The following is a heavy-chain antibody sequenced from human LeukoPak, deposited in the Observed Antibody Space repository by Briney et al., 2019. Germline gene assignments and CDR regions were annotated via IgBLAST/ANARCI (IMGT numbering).Heavy chain of an antibody. V-gene: IGHV4-31*03. CDR3: ARLSSRWYFSPDY. CDR2: IYYSGST. D-gene: IGHD6-19*01. CDR1: GGSISSGGYY. J-gene: IGHJ4*02. Sequence: PSQTLSLTCTVSGGSISSGGYYWSWIRQHPGNGLEWIGYIYYSGSTYYNPSLKSRVTISVDTSKNQFSLNLSSVTAADTAVYYCARLSSRWYFSPDYWGQGTLVTVSS.